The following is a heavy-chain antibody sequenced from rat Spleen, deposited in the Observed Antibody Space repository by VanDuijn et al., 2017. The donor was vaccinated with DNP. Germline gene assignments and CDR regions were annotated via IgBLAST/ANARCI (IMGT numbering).Heavy chain of an antibody. D-gene: IGHD1-11*01. J-gene: IGHJ4*01. V-gene: IGHV5S10*01. Sequence: EVKLVESGGGLVQPGRSLKVSCAASGFTFSDYNMAWVRQAPKKGLEWVATITYDGSRTYCRDSVKGLFTISRNNAKSTLYLQMDSLRSEDTATYYCTTFEGTNAWGQGTSVTVSS. CDR2: ITYDGSRT. CDR3: TTFEGTNA. CDR1: GFTFSDYN.